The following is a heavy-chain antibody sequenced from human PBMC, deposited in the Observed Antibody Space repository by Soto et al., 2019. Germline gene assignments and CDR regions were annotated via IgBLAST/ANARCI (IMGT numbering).Heavy chain of an antibody. CDR1: GFSFSSYG. CDR2: INQDGSQE. D-gene: IGHD3-10*01. J-gene: IGHJ4*02. V-gene: IGHV3-7*05. Sequence: EVQLVESGGGLVQPGGFLRLSCVASGFSFSSYGMRWVRQAPGKGLEWVANINQDGSQEYYVGCVHGRFTISRDNAKNSMDMQMQSMRDEHTDVYYCAKAPTGSGRDYYFDYWGQGTLITVSS. CDR3: AKAPTGSGRDYYFDY.